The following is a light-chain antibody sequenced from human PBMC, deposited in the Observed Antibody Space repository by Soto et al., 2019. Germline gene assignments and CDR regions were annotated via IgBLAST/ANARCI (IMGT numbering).Light chain of an antibody. V-gene: IGLV4-69*01. J-gene: IGLJ2*01. CDR1: SGHSNNA. Sequence: QPVLTQSPSASASLGASVKLTCTLSSGHSNNAIAWHQQQPEKGPRYLMKVNSDGSHSKGDGIPDRFSGSRSGAERYLTISSLQSEDEADYYCQSWGIGSVVFGGGTKLTVL. CDR3: QSWGIGSVV. CDR2: VNSDGSH.